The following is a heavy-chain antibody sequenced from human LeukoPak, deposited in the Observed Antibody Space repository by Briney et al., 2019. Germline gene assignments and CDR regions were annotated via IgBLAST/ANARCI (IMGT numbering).Heavy chain of an antibody. CDR1: GFTFSSYS. D-gene: IGHD6-13*01. J-gene: IGHJ4*02. V-gene: IGHV3-48*01. CDR2: ISSSSSTI. CDR3: ASSSWQHFDY. Sequence: GGSLRLSCAASGFTFSSYSMNWVRQAPGKGLEWVSYISSSSSTIYYADSVKGRFTISRDNSKNTLYLQMNSLRAEDTAVYYCASSSWQHFDYWGQGTLVTVSS.